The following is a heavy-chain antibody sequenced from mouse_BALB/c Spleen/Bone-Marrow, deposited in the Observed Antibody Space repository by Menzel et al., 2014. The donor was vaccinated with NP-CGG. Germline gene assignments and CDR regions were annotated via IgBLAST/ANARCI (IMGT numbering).Heavy chain of an antibody. D-gene: IGHD2-14*01. CDR1: GYTFTSYV. V-gene: IGHV1-14*01. J-gene: IGHJ2*01. CDR2: INPYNDGT. Sequence: VQLQQSGPELVKPGASVKMSCKASGYTFTSYVMHWVKQKPGQGLEWIGYINPYNDGTKYNEKFKGMATLTSNRSSSTAYMELSSLTSEDSAVYYCAKGGNYRYDFDYWGQGTTLTVSS. CDR3: AKGGNYRYDFDY.